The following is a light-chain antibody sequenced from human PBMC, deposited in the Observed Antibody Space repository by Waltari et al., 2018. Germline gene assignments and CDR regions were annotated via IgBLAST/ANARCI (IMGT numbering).Light chain of an antibody. CDR2: DAS. Sequence: DVQMTQSPSSLSAFVGARVPITCQASQDISKYLNWYQQKPGKAPKLLIYDASSLETGVPSRFSGSGSGTDFTFSISSLQPEDIATYYCQQYDTLLYSFGQGTKLEIK. CDR3: QQYDTLLYS. J-gene: IGKJ2*03. V-gene: IGKV1-33*01. CDR1: QDISKY.